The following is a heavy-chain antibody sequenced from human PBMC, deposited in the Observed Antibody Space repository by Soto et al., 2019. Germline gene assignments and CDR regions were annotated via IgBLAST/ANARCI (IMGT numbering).Heavy chain of an antibody. J-gene: IGHJ6*02. CDR2: IYPGDSDT. Sequence: PGESLKISCKGSGYSFTSYWIGWVRKMPGKGLEWMGIIYPGDSDTRYSPSFQGQVTISADKSISTAYLQWSSLKASDTAMYYCASSGRGGYDVSIFIRNYYYYGLVGWGPGTTVTVSS. V-gene: IGHV5-51*01. CDR3: ASSGRGGYDVSIFIRNYYYYGLVG. CDR1: GYSFTSYW. D-gene: IGHD5-12*01.